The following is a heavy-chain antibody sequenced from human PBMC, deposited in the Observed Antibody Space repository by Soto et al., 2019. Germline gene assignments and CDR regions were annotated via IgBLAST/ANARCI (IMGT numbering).Heavy chain of an antibody. CDR3: ASELVVVAKDAFDI. CDR2: ISYDGSNK. CDR1: GFTFSSYA. Sequence: PGGSLRLSCAASGFTFSSYAMHWVRQAPGKGLEWVAVISYDGSNKYYADSVKGRFTISRDNSKNTLYLRMNSLRAEDTAVYYCASELVVVAKDAFDIWGQGTMVTVSS. V-gene: IGHV3-30-3*01. J-gene: IGHJ3*02. D-gene: IGHD2-15*01.